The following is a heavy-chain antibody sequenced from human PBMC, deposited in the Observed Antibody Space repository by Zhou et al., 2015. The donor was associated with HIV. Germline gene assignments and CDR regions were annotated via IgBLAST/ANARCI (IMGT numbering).Heavy chain of an antibody. J-gene: IGHJ3*02. CDR2: MWHDGYNA. Sequence: VQLVESGGGVVQPGRSLRLSCAASGFTFSNYGMHWVRQGPGKGLEWVAIMWHDGYNAYYADSVRGRFTVSRDNSKNTVYLQMNSLRSEDTGVYFCAKARLTMMPGVQSAFDTWGQGTMVTVSS. CDR3: AKARLTMMPGVQSAFDT. CDR1: GFTFSNYG. D-gene: IGHD3-10*01. V-gene: IGHV3-33*06.